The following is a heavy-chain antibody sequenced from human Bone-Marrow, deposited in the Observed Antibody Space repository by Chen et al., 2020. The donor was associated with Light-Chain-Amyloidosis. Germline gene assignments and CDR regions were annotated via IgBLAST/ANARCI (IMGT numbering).Heavy chain of an antibody. Sequence: QVQLQESGPGLVKPSQTLSLTCTVSGGSISSGDYYWSWIRQPPGKGLEWIGYIYYSGSTYYNPSLKSRVTISVDTSKNQFSLKLSSVTAADTAVYYCARLNNDYDSSGYYRVFDYWGQGTLVTDSS. CDR3: ARLNNDYDSSGYYRVFDY. D-gene: IGHD3-22*01. J-gene: IGHJ4*02. V-gene: IGHV4-30-4*08. CDR2: IYYSGST. CDR1: GGSISSGDYY.